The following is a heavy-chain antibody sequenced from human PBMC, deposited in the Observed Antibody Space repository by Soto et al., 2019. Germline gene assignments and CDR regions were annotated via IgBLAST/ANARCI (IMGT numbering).Heavy chain of an antibody. D-gene: IGHD6-13*01. CDR3: ARDMLGGYSSRPYYYYGMDV. Sequence: ASVKVSCKASGYTFTGYYMHWVRQAPGQGLEWMGWINPNSGGTNYAQKFQGWVTMTRDTSISTAYMELSRLRSDDTAVYYCARDMLGGYSSRPYYYYGMDVWGQGTTVTVSS. V-gene: IGHV1-2*04. CDR2: INPNSGGT. J-gene: IGHJ6*02. CDR1: GYTFTGYY.